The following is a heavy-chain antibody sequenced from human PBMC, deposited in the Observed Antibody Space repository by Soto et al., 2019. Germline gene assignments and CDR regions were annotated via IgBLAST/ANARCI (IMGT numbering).Heavy chain of an antibody. CDR2: ITDSGYTA. J-gene: IGHJ3*02. Sequence: GGSLRLSCAASGFSFGTFVMTWFRQAPGGGLEWVASITDSGYTASYAETVEGRFTISRDRSKNTVYLQMNSLTAGDTAVYYCAKATATTGGAFDICGQGTMVTVSS. CDR3: AKATATTGGAFDI. CDR1: GFSFGTFV. V-gene: IGHV3-23*01. D-gene: IGHD1-7*01.